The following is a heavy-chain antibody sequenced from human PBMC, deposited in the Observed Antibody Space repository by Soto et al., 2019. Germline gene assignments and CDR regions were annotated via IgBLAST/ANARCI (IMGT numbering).Heavy chain of an antibody. CDR2: VYYSGST. CDR1: GASISSYY. J-gene: IGHJ4*02. Sequence: SETLSLTCTVSGASISSYYWSWIRQPPGKGLEWIGYVYYSGSTNYNPSLKSRVTISVDTSKNQFSLKLSSVTAADTAMYYCARDTTPSLWGQGTQVTV. D-gene: IGHD1-1*01. V-gene: IGHV4-59*01. CDR3: ARDTTPSL.